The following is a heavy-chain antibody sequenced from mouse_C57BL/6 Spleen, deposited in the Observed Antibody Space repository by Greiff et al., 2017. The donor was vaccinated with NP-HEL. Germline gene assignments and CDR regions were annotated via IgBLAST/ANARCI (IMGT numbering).Heavy chain of an antibody. J-gene: IGHJ4*01. CDR1: GYTFTSYW. CDR2: IDPSDSET. CDR3: ARGGSTMVTTGAMDY. Sequence: QVQLQQPGAELVRPGSSVKLSCKASGYTFTSYWMHWVKQRPIQGLEWIGNIDPSDSETHYNQKFKDKATLTVDKSSSTAYMQLSSLTSEDSAAYYCARGGSTMVTTGAMDYWGQGTSVTVSS. V-gene: IGHV1-52*01. D-gene: IGHD2-2*01.